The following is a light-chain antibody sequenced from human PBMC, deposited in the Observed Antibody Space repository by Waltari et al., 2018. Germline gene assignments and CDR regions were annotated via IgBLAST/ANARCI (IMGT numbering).Light chain of an antibody. CDR3: STYSPSGTPYV. CDR1: SGDIGRHNF. CDR2: DVS. J-gene: IGLJ1*01. Sequence: QSALTQPAPVSGSPGQSITISCTGTSGDIGRHNFVSWYQQHPGKAPRLMIFDVSNRPSGVSDRFSGSKSGNAASLTISGLQAEDEADYYCSTYSPSGTPYVFGTGTEVTVL. V-gene: IGLV2-14*03.